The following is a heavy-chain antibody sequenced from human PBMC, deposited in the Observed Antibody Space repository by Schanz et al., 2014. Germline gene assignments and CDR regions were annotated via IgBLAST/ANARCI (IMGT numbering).Heavy chain of an antibody. CDR1: GYTFSSYG. CDR3: TGGFGGYLGSSFDI. CDR2: INGYNGHT. J-gene: IGHJ4*02. V-gene: IGHV1-18*01. D-gene: IGHD5-12*01. Sequence: QVQLVQSGAEVKKPGASVKVSCKASGYTFSSYGITWVRQAPGQGLEWMGWINGYNGHTLYAQKFQGRVTMTTETSTSTSYMSLTSLGLDDRAVYSCTGGFGGYLGSSFDIWGQGTLVTVSS.